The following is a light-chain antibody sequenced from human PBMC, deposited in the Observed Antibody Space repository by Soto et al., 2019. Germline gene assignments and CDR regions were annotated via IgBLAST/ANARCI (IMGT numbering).Light chain of an antibody. CDR3: QQYGNSPRT. CDR1: QSVSSSY. CDR2: GAS. V-gene: IGKV3-20*01. Sequence: EIVLTQSPGTLSLSPGERATLSCRASQSVSSSYLAGYQQKPGQAPRLLIYGASSRATGIPGRFSGSGSGTDFTLTISRLEPEDFAVYYCQQYGNSPRTFGQGTKVEIK. J-gene: IGKJ1*01.